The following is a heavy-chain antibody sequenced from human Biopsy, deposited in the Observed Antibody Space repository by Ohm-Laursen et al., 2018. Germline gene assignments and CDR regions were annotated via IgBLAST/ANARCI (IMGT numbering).Heavy chain of an antibody. CDR1: GFTVNDHA. CDR3: TKDLIPAGTDV. J-gene: IGHJ6*02. Sequence: SLRLSCTASGFTVNDHAMHWVRQPPGKGLERVSGISWDSGRIGYADSVKGRFPVSRDNAKKSLYLEMNSLRPEDTALYYCTKDLIPAGTDVWGQGTTVTVSS. V-gene: IGHV3-9*01. CDR2: ISWDSGRI.